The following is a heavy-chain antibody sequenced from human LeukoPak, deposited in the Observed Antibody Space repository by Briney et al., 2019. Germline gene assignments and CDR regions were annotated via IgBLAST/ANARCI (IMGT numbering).Heavy chain of an antibody. CDR2: MYHTGTT. V-gene: IGHV4-38-2*01. CDR1: GYSISSGYY. Sequence: KPSETLSLTCGVSGYSISSGYYWGWIRQPPGKGLEWIASMYHTGTTYYNPSLKSRDTISVDTSKNQFSLGLTSVTAADTAVYYCTRLKWGDWFDPWGQGTLVTVSS. J-gene: IGHJ5*02. CDR3: TRLKWGDWFDP. D-gene: IGHD1-26*01.